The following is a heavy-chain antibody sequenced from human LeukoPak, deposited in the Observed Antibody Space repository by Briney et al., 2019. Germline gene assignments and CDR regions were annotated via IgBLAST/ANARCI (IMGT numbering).Heavy chain of an antibody. Sequence: PSETLSLTCTVSGGPISNYYWSWIRQPPGKGLKWIGYIYYSGRTNYNPSLKSRVTISVDTSKNQFSLKLNSVTAADTAVYYCARVTSGSYYGYYYYYMDVWGKGTTVTISS. CDR1: GGPISNYY. D-gene: IGHD1-26*01. J-gene: IGHJ6*03. CDR3: ARVTSGSYYGYYYYYMDV. CDR2: IYYSGRT. V-gene: IGHV4-59*08.